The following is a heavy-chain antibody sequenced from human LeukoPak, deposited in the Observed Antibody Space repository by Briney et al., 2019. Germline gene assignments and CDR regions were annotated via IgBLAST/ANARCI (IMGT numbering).Heavy chain of an antibody. Sequence: ASVKVSCKASGYTFTSYGIIWVRQAPGQGLEWMGWISAYNGNTNYAQKLQGRVTMTTDTSTSTAYMELRSLRSDDTAVYYCAREMATTETFDYWGQGTLVTVSS. J-gene: IGHJ4*02. CDR2: ISAYNGNT. V-gene: IGHV1-18*01. CDR1: GYTFTSYG. D-gene: IGHD5-24*01. CDR3: AREMATTETFDY.